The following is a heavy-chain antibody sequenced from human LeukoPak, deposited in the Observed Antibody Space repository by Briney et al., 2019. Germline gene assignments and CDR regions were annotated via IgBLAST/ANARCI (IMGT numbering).Heavy chain of an antibody. J-gene: IGHJ6*03. Sequence: GGSLRLSCAASGFTFSSYEMNWVRQAPGKGLEWVAFISHDGSNKNYVDSVKGRFTISRDNSKNTLYLQMNSLRPEDTAVYYCAREYYFYHMDGWGKGTTVTVSS. CDR3: AREYYFYHMDG. CDR2: ISHDGSNK. CDR1: GFTFSSYE. V-gene: IGHV3-30*04.